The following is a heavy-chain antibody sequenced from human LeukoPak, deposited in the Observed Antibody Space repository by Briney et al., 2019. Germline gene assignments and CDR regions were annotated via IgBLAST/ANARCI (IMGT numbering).Heavy chain of an antibody. CDR2: IFTSGST. D-gene: IGHD2-15*01. Sequence: TLSLTCTVSGGSISSGSYYWSWIRQPAGKGLEWIGRIFTSGSTKYNPSLKSRVTISVDTSKNQFSLKLSSVTAADTAVYYCAREGSNGYCSGGSCYFFWFDPWGQGTLVTVSS. CDR1: GGSISSGSYY. J-gene: IGHJ5*02. V-gene: IGHV4-61*02. CDR3: AREGSNGYCSGGSCYFFWFDP.